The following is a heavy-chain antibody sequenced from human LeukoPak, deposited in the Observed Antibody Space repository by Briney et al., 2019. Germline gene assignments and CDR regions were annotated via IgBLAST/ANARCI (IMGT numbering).Heavy chain of an antibody. J-gene: IGHJ5*02. CDR2: IYHSGST. CDR1: GGSISSGRYS. D-gene: IGHD1-7*01. CDR3: ARGGTTDWFDP. V-gene: IGHV4-30-2*01. Sequence: SETLSLTCAVSGGSISSGRYSWSWIRQPPGKGLEWIGCIYHSGSTYYNPSLKSRVTISVDRFKNQFSLKLNSVTAADTAVYYCARGGTTDWFDPWGQGTLVTVSS.